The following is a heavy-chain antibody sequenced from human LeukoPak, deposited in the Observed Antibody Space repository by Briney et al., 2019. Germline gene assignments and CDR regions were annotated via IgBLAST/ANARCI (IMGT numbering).Heavy chain of an antibody. CDR3: ARSCSGGSCGGY. CDR1: VGSISSSSYY. J-gene: IGHJ4*02. V-gene: IGHV4-39*01. CDR2: IYYSGST. D-gene: IGHD2-15*01. Sequence: PSETLSLTCTVSVGSISSSSYYSGWIRQPPGKGPEWIGSIYYSGSTYYNPPLKSRFTISVDTSKNQFSLKLSSVTAADTAVYYCARSCSGGSCGGYWGQGTLVTVSS.